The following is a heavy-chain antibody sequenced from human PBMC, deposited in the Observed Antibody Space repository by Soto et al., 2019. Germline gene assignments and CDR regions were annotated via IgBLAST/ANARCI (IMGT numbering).Heavy chain of an antibody. J-gene: IGHJ4*02. CDR3: TTAANLSYYDFWSGYYPYFDY. Sequence: GESLRLSCAASGFTFSNAWMNWVRQAPGKGLEWVGRIKSKTDGGTTDYAAPVKGRFTISRDDSKNTLYLQMNSLKTEDTAVYYCTTAANLSYYDFWSGYYPYFDYWGQGTLGTVSS. CDR2: IKSKTDGGTT. CDR1: GFTFSNAW. D-gene: IGHD3-3*01. V-gene: IGHV3-15*07.